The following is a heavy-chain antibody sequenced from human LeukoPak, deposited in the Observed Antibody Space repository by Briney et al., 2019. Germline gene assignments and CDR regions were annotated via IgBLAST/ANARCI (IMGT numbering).Heavy chain of an antibody. CDR2: ISEDGINK. CDR1: GXTFSNYG. V-gene: IGHV3-30*18. J-gene: IGHJ4*02. CDR3: AKDRETTASGTFDY. Sequence: GGSLRLSCAASGXTFSNYGMHCVRQAPGKGLEWVAGISEDGINKYYADSVKGRFTISRDNSNNTLFLQMNSLRAEDTAVYYCAKDRETTASGTFDYWGQGYLVTVSS. D-gene: IGHD1-14*01.